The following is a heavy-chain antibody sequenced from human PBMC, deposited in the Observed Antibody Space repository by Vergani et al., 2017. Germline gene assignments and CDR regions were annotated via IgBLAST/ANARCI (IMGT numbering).Heavy chain of an antibody. J-gene: IGHJ4*02. CDR1: GYTFTSYA. CDR2: INAGNGNT. V-gene: IGHV1-3*01. Sequence: QVQLVQSGAEVKKPGASVKVSCKASGYTFTSYAMHWVRQAPGQRLEWMGWINAGNGNTKYSQKFQGRVTITRDTSASTAYMELSSLRSDDTAVYYCARDRDGYNDFDYWGQGTLVTVSS. D-gene: IGHD5-24*01. CDR3: ARDRDGYNDFDY.